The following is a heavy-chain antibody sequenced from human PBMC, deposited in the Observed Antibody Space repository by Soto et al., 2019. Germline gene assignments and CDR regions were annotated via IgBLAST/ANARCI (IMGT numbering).Heavy chain of an antibody. CDR2: INPSGGST. D-gene: IGHD5-18*01. J-gene: IGHJ3*02. CDR3: ARDPGGYSYGAFDI. CDR1: GYTFTSYG. Sequence: GASVKVSCKASGYTFTSYGINWVRQAPGQGLEWMGIINPSGGSTSYAQKFQGRVTMTRDTSTSTVYMELSSLRSEDTAVYYCARDPGGYSYGAFDIWGQGTMVTV. V-gene: IGHV1-46*03.